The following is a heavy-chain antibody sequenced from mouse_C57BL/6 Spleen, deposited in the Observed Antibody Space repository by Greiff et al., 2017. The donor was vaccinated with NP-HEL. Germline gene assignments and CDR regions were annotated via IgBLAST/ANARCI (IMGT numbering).Heavy chain of an antibody. CDR2: INPNNGGT. D-gene: IGHD2-4*01. Sequence: EVQLQQSGPELVKPGASVKISCKASGYTFTDYYMNWVKQSHGKSLEWIGDINPNNGGTSYNQKFKGKATLTVDKSSSTAYMEIRSLTSEDSAVYYCARWRLRRADAMDYWGQGTSVTVSS. CDR1: GYTFTDYY. V-gene: IGHV1-26*01. J-gene: IGHJ4*01. CDR3: ARWRLRRADAMDY.